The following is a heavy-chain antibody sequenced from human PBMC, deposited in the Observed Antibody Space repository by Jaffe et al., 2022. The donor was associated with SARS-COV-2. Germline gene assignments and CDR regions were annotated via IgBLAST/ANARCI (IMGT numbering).Heavy chain of an antibody. D-gene: IGHD6-6*01. V-gene: IGHV3-30*04. CDR2: IASDGSNK. CDR1: GFTFSGYA. CDR3: AKDYLLGSSSSVY. Sequence: QVQLVESGGGVVQSGRSLRLSCAASGFTFSGYAMHWVRQAPGKGLEWVAIIASDGSNKYYADSVKGRFTISRDNSKNTLFLQMNSLRPEDTAVYYCAKDYLLGSSSSVYWGQGTLVTVSS. J-gene: IGHJ4*02.